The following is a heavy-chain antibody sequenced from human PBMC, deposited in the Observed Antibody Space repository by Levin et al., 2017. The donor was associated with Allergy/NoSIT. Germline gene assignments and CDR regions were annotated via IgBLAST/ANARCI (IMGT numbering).Heavy chain of an antibody. CDR1: GFTFSSYG. CDR3: AKGQCTVTLPDY. J-gene: IGHJ4*02. CDR2: ISYDGSNK. D-gene: IGHD4-17*01. Sequence: GGSLRLSCAASGFTFSSYGMHWVRQAPGKGLEWVAVISYDGSNKYSADSVKGRFTIPRDNSKNTLYLQMNSLRAEDTAVYYCAKGQCTVTLPDYWGQGTLVTVSS. V-gene: IGHV3-30*18.